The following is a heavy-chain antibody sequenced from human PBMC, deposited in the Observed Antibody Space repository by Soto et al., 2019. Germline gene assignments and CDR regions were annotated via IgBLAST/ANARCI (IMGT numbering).Heavy chain of an antibody. CDR3: ARALPYYYDSSGIDD. V-gene: IGHV4-59*01. CDR2: IYYSGST. CDR1: GGSISSYY. Sequence: PSETLSLTCTVSGGSISSYYWSWIRQPPGKGLEWIGYIYYSGSTNYNPSLKSRVTISVDTSKNQFSLKLSSVTAADTAVYYCARALPYYYDSSGIDDWGQGTLVTVSS. J-gene: IGHJ4*02. D-gene: IGHD3-22*01.